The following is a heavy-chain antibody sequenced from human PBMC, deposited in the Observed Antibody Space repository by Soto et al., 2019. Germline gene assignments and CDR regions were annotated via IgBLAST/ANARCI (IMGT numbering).Heavy chain of an antibody. D-gene: IGHD2-2*01. CDR3: ARGYCSSTSCYEFDY. Sequence: QVQLQESGPGLVKPSETLSLTCTVSSASISSHYWNWIRQPPGKGLEWIGSIYYSGNTNYSPSLNSRVTISVDTSKKQFSLKLSSVTAADTAMYYCARGYCSSTSCYEFDYWGQGTLVTVSS. CDR1: SASISSHY. CDR2: IYYSGNT. J-gene: IGHJ4*02. V-gene: IGHV4-59*11.